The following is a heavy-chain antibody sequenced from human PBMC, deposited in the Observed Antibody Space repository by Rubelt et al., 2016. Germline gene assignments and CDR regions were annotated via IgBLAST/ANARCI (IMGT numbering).Heavy chain of an antibody. D-gene: IGHD5-18*01. J-gene: IGHJ6*02. V-gene: IGHV1-18*01. CDR3: ASSDTAMVTGDPYYYGMDV. Sequence: NYAQKFQGRVTMTTDTSTSTAYMELRSLRSDDTAVYYCASSDTAMVTGDPYYYGMDVWGQGTTVTVSS.